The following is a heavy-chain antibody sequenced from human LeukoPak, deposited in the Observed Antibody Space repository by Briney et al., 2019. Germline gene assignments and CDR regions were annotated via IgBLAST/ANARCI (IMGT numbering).Heavy chain of an antibody. D-gene: IGHD4-17*01. J-gene: IGHJ5*02. V-gene: IGHV4-39*01. CDR3: ARGQDYGDYVRGVLWFDP. CDR1: GGSISSSSYY. CDR2: IFYSGTT. Sequence: SSETLSLTCTVSGGSISSSSYYWGWIRQPPGKGLEWIGSIFYSGTTYFNPSLNSRLTISVDTSKNQFSLKLRSMTAADTAMYYCARGQDYGDYVRGVLWFDPWGQGTLVTVSS.